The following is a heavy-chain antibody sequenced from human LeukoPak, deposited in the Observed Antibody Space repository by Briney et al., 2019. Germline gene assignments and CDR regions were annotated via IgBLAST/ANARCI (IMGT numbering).Heavy chain of an antibody. CDR2: ISGSGGST. J-gene: IGHJ3*02. D-gene: IGHD1-1*01. Sequence: PGGTLRLSCAASGFTFSDSGMSWVRQAPGKGLEWVSVISGSGGSTYYADSVKGRFTISRDNSKNTLYLQMNSLRAEDTAVYYCAKDSRATRYNWNDDAFDIWGQGTMVTVSS. CDR1: GFTFSDSG. V-gene: IGHV3-23*01. CDR3: AKDSRATRYNWNDDAFDI.